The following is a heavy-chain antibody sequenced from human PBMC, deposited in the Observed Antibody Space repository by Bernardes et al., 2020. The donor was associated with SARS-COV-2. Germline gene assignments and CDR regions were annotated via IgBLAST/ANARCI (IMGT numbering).Heavy chain of an antibody. CDR2: IGGYNGDT. CDR3: ARDPKSDFWSGDSDFYFDS. Sequence: ASVKVSCKASGYTFSNYGISWVRQAPGQGLEWMGWIGGYNGDTLKAQKFQGRITMTTDTSTSTAWMELTSLTSDDTAVYYCARDPKSDFWSGDSDFYFDSWGQGALVTVSS. CDR1: GYTFSNYG. D-gene: IGHD3-3*01. V-gene: IGHV1-18*04. J-gene: IGHJ4*01.